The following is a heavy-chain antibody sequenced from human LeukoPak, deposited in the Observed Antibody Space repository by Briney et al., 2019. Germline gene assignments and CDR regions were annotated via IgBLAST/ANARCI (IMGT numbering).Heavy chain of an antibody. CDR1: GYTFTSYG. Sequence: ASVKVSCKASGYTFTSYGISWVRQAPGQGLEWMGWISVYNGNTNYAQKLQGRVTMTTDTSTSTAYMELRSLRSDDTAVYYCARAPRDGDYGWFDPWGQGTLVTVSS. J-gene: IGHJ5*02. CDR3: ARAPRDGDYGWFDP. D-gene: IGHD4-17*01. CDR2: ISVYNGNT. V-gene: IGHV1-18*01.